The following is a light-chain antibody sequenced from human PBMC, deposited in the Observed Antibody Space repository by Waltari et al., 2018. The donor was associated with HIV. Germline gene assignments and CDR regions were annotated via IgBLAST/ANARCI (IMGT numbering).Light chain of an antibody. V-gene: IGLV1-40*01. Sequence: QSLLTQPPSVSGAPGQRVTISCTGGSSNVGAGYDVNWYQHLPGLAPKLVVYRNTTRPSGIPDRCSGSKSGASASLVIVDLQAEDEAEYYCQSYDNNLSGSIFGGGTKVTVL. CDR1: SSNVGAGYD. CDR3: QSYDNNLSGSI. J-gene: IGLJ2*01. CDR2: RNT.